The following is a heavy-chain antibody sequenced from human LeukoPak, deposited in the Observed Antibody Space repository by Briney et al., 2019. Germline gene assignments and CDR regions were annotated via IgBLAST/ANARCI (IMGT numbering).Heavy chain of an antibody. CDR3: ARRGDGDITPLDH. CDR2: TYYRSKWYN. Sequence: SQTLSLTCAISGDSVSSNSAAWNWIRQSPSRGLEWLGRTYYRSKWYNDYAVSVKSRITINPDTAKNQFSLQLISVTAADTAVYYCARRGDGDITPLDHWGQGTLVTVSS. V-gene: IGHV6-1*01. CDR1: GDSVSSNSAA. D-gene: IGHD2-15*01. J-gene: IGHJ4*02.